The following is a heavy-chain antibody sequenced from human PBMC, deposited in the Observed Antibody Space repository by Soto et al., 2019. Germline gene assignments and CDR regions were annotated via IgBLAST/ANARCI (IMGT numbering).Heavy chain of an antibody. J-gene: IGHJ4*02. D-gene: IGHD5-12*01. V-gene: IGHV4-61*01. CDR2: IYYTAST. Sequence: YAPWSLSRTVSAGSASSRSTYCSWITQAEGKGLECIRYIYYTASTNYNPHLNSRVTTSVDTSQNKFSLKLSSVTAADTDVYYCARGGEMATIVDYWGQGTLVTV. CDR3: ARGGEMATIVDY. CDR1: AGSASSRSTY.